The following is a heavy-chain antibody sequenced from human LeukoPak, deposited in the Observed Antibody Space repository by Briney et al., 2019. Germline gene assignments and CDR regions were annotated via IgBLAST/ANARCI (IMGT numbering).Heavy chain of an antibody. CDR1: GGSISSYY. V-gene: IGHV4-4*07. CDR3: ARESYYYGSGSYSTPNWFDP. J-gene: IGHJ5*02. Sequence: SETLSLTCTVSGGSISSYYWSWIRQPAGQGLEWIGRIYTSGSTNYNPSLKSRVTMSVDTSKNQFSLKLSSVTAADTAVYYCARESYYYGSGSYSTPNWFDPWGQGTLVTVSS. CDR2: IYTSGST. D-gene: IGHD3-10*01.